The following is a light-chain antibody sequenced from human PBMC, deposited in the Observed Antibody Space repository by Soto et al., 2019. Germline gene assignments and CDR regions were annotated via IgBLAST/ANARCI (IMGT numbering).Light chain of an antibody. CDR3: ASYAGSSNV. CDR1: SSDVGGYNY. CDR2: EVT. Sequence: ALTQPPSASGSPGQSVTISCTGTSSDVGGYNYVSWYQQHPGKAPKLMIYEVTKRPSGVPDRFSGSKSGNTASLTVSGLLAEDEADYYCASYAGSSNVFGTGTKVTVL. V-gene: IGLV2-8*01. J-gene: IGLJ1*01.